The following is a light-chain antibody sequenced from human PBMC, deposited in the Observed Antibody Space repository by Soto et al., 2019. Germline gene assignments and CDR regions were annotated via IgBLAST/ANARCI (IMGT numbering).Light chain of an antibody. CDR2: GAS. Sequence: IVLTQSPGTLSLSPGETATLSCRASQTVSSTYLAWYQQKPGQAPRLLIYGASSRATGIPDRFSGSGSGTDFTLTISRLEPEDFAVYYCQQYGSSPPTFGQGTKVDIK. J-gene: IGKJ1*01. CDR3: QQYGSSPPT. CDR1: QTVSSTY. V-gene: IGKV3-20*01.